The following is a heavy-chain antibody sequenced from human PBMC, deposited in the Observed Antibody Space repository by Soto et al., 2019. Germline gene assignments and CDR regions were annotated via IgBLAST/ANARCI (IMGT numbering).Heavy chain of an antibody. CDR2: SIPIFGTA. J-gene: IGHJ4*02. V-gene: IGHV1-69*13. Sequence: SVKVSCKASGGTFNNYPITWVRQAPGEGLEWMGGSIPIFGTANYAQKFQGRVTISVDESTSTAYMELSSLRSEDMAVYYCARNSAARPYHPMDYWGQGTLVTVSS. D-gene: IGHD6-6*01. CDR3: ARNSAARPYHPMDY. CDR1: GGTFNNYP.